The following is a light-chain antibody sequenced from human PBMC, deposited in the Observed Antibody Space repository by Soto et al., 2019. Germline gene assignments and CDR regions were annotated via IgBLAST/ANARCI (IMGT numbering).Light chain of an antibody. Sequence: QSALTQPASVSGSPGQSITISCTGTSSDVGGYNYVSWYQQHPDKAPKLMIYDVSNRPSGVSNRFSGSKSGNTASLTISGLQAEDEADYYCSSYTSSSTAVFGGGTQLTVL. V-gene: IGLV2-14*01. J-gene: IGLJ7*01. CDR2: DVS. CDR3: SSYTSSSTAV. CDR1: SSDVGGYNY.